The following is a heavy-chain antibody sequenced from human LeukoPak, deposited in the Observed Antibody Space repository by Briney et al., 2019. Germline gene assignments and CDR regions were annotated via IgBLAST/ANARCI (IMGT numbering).Heavy chain of an antibody. V-gene: IGHV4-59*08. CDR3: ARGTDLGSFDY. D-gene: IGHD7-27*01. Sequence: SETLSLTCTVSGGSISSYYWSWIRQPPGKGLEWIGYIYYSGSTNYNPSLKSRVTISVDTSKNQFSLKLSSVTAADTAVYYCARGTDLGSFDYWGQGTLVTVSS. J-gene: IGHJ4*02. CDR2: IYYSGST. CDR1: GGSISSYY.